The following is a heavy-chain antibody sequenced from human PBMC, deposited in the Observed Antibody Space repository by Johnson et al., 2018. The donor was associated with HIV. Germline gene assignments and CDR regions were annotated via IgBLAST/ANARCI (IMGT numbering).Heavy chain of an antibody. Sequence: QVQLVESGGVVVQPGGSLRLSCAASGFTFSSYAMHWVRQAPGKGLVWVAVISYDGSNKYYADSVKGRFTISRDNSKNTLYLQMNSLIAEDTAVYYCARDREQLVRYAFDIWVQGTMVTVSS. D-gene: IGHD6-6*01. CDR1: GFTFSSYA. J-gene: IGHJ3*02. CDR3: ARDREQLVRYAFDI. V-gene: IGHV3-30*04. CDR2: ISYDGSNK.